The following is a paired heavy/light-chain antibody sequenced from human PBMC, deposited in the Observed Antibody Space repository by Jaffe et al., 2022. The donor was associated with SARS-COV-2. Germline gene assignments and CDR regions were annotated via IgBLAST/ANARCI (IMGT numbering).Heavy chain of an antibody. J-gene: IGHJ4*02. Sequence: EVQLVESGGGLVQPGGSLRLSCAASGFTFSSYEMNWVRQAPGKGLEWVSYISSSGSTIYYADSVKGRFTISRDNAKNSLYLQMNSLRAEDTAVYYCARMPDYYDSSGYGVFDYWGQGTLVTVSS. CDR2: ISSSGSTI. CDR1: GFTFSSYE. CDR3: ARMPDYYDSSGYGVFDY. V-gene: IGHV3-48*03. D-gene: IGHD3-22*01.
Light chain of an antibody. V-gene: IGKV1-8*01. Sequence: AIRMTQSPSSFSASTGDRVTITCRASQGISSYLAWYQQKPGKAPKLLIYAASTLQSGVPSRFSGSGSGTDFTLTISCLQSEDFATYYCQQYYSYPPTWTFGQGTKVEIK. CDR3: QQYYSYPPTWT. J-gene: IGKJ1*01. CDR1: QGISSY. CDR2: AAS.